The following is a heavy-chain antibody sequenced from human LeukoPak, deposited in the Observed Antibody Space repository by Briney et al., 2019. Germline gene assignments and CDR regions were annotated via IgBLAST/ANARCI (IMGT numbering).Heavy chain of an antibody. Sequence: GGSLRLSCAASGFTFSSYAMHWVRQAPGKGLEWVAVMSYVGSNKYYADSVKGRFTISRDNSKNTLYLQMNSLRAEDTAVYYCARQPGVWGKGTTVTVSS. J-gene: IGHJ6*04. CDR1: GFTFSSYA. CDR3: ARQPGV. V-gene: IGHV3-30*04. CDR2: MSYVGSNK.